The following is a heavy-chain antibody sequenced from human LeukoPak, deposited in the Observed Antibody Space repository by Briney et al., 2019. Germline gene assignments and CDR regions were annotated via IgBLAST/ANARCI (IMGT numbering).Heavy chain of an antibody. V-gene: IGHV4-39*07. Sequence: SETLSLTCTVSGGSISSSSYDWGWIRQPPGKGLEWIGSIYYSGSTYYNPSLKSRVTISVDTSKNQFSLKLSSVTAADTAVYYCARDGKGLYWYFDLWGRGTLVTVSS. CDR3: ARDGKGLYWYFDL. CDR2: IYYSGST. CDR1: GGSISSSSYD. J-gene: IGHJ2*01. D-gene: IGHD4-23*01.